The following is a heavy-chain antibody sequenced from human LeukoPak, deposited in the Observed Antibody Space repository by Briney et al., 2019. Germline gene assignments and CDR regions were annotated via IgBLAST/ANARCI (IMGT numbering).Heavy chain of an antibody. D-gene: IGHD2-2*01. V-gene: IGHV4-34*01. J-gene: IGHJ6*02. CDR3: ARGRTRAYYYGMDV. CDR2: INHSGST. Sequence: PSETLSLTCAVYGGSFSGYYWSWIRQPPGKGLEWIGEINHSGSTNYNPSLKSRVTISVDTSKNQFSLKLSSVTAADTAVYYCARGRTRAYYYGMDVWGQGTTVTVSS. CDR1: GGSFSGYY.